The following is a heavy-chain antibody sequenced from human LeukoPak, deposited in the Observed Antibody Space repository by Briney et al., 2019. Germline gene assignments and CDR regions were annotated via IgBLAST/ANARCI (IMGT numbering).Heavy chain of an antibody. CDR1: GYTFTGYY. D-gene: IGHD6-19*01. CDR3: ARVRIYAGIAVAGTRPSAY. J-gene: IGHJ4*01. CDR2: INPNSGGT. Sequence: ASVKVSCTASGYTFTGYYMHCVRQAPGQGLEGMGWINPNSGGTNYAQKFQGRVTMTRDTAISTAYMELTRLRSADTAVYYCARVRIYAGIAVAGTRPSAYWGHGPLVTVSS. V-gene: IGHV1-2*02.